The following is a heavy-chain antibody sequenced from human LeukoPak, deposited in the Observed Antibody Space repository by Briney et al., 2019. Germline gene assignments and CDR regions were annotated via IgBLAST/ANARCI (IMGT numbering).Heavy chain of an antibody. CDR2: ISYDGSNK. D-gene: IGHD3-22*01. Sequence: GGSLRLSCAASGFTFSSYGMHWVRQAPGKGLEWVAVISYDGSNKYYADSVKGRFTISRDNSKNTLYLQMNSLRAEDTAVYYCAKDRDYYDSSVADYWGQGTLVTVSS. CDR1: GFTFSSYG. CDR3: AKDRDYYDSSVADY. J-gene: IGHJ4*02. V-gene: IGHV3-30*18.